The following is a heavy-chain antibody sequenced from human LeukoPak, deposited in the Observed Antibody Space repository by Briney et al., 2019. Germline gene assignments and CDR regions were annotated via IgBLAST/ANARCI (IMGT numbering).Heavy chain of an antibody. Sequence: GGSLRLSCAASGFTFSNYNVNWVRQAPGKGLEWVSSISISSSYIYYADSVKGRFTISRDNAKNSLYLQMNSLRAEDTAVYYCARERPTNYDFWSGYGDFWGQGTLVTVSS. J-gene: IGHJ4*02. V-gene: IGHV3-21*01. D-gene: IGHD3-3*01. CDR2: ISISSSYI. CDR1: GFTFSNYN. CDR3: ARERPTNYDFWSGYGDF.